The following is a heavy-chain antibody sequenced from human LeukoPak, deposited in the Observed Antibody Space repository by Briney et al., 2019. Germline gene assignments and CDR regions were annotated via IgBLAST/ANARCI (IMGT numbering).Heavy chain of an antibody. CDR1: GDTFTGYY. CDR3: ASDSISLPAFDP. CDR2: INSNSGDT. V-gene: IGHV1-2*02. J-gene: IGHJ5*02. Sequence: GASVKVSCKASGDTFTGYYIHWVRQAPGQGLEWMGWINSNSGDTNYAQKFQGRVTMTRDTSITTAYMELSRLRSDDTAVYYCASDSISLPAFDPSGQGTLVTVSS. D-gene: IGHD3-3*01.